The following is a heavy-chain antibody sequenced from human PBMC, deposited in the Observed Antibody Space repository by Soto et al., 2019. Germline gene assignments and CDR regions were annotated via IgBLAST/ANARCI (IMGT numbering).Heavy chain of an antibody. J-gene: IGHJ4*02. D-gene: IGHD3-16*01. CDR3: ARALGGPDY. CDR2: ISGSGGST. V-gene: IGHV3-23*01. Sequence: VGSLRLSCAASGFTFSSYAMSWVRQAPGKGLEWVSAISGSGGSTYYADSVKGRFTISRDIARNTLSLQMNSLRADDTAVYYCARALGGPDYWGRGASLTVYS. CDR1: GFTFSSYA.